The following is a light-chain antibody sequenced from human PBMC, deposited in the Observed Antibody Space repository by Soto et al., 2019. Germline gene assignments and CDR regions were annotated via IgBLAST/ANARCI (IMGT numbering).Light chain of an antibody. J-gene: IGKJ1*01. CDR3: QQYYSTLWT. CDR1: LSVLYSSNNKND. V-gene: IGKV4-1*01. CDR2: WAS. Sequence: DIVMTQSPDSLAGSLGERATINCKSSLSVLYSSNNKNDLAWYQQKPGQPPKLLIYWASTRESGVPDRFSGSGSGTDFTLTISSLQAEDVAVYYCQQYYSTLWTFGQGTKVEIK.